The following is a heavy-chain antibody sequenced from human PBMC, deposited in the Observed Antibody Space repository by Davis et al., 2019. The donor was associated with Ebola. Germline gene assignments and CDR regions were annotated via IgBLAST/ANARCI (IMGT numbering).Heavy chain of an antibody. V-gene: IGHV4-39*07. J-gene: IGHJ4*02. D-gene: IGHD6-6*01. CDR1: GGSISSYY. CDR3: ARWPRLPYYFDY. CDR2: IYYSGST. Sequence: PSETLSLTCTVSGGSISSYYWGWIRQPPGKGLEWIGSIYYSGSTYYNPSLKSRVTISVDTSKNQFSLKLSSVTAADTAVYYCARWPRLPYYFDYWGQGTLVTVSS.